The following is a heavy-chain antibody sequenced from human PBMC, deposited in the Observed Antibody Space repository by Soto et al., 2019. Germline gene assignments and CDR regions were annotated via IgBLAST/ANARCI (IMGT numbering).Heavy chain of an antibody. CDR1: GFTVTSSY. V-gene: IGHV3-66*01. D-gene: IGHD3-3*01. CDR3: ARDSRLRSVGDY. J-gene: IGHJ4*02. CDR2: VYSNGAT. Sequence: EVLLVESGGGLVQPGGSLRLSCAASGFTVTSSYMSWVRQAPGKGLECVSLVYSNGATYYADSVKGRFTISRDTFMNTLDLQMNSLRAEDTAVYYCARDSRLRSVGDYWGQGTLVTVSS.